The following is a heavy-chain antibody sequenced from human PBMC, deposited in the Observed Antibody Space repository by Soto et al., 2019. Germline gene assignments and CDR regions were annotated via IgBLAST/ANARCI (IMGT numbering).Heavy chain of an antibody. D-gene: IGHD4-17*01. Sequence: QVQLVQSGAEVKKPGSSVKVSCKASGGTFSSYTISWVRQAPGQGLECMGRIIPILGIANYAQKFQGRVTITADKSTSTAYMELSSVRSEDTAVYYCARGTTVVTYYYGMDDWGQGTTVTVSS. CDR1: GGTFSSYT. J-gene: IGHJ6*02. CDR2: IIPILGIA. CDR3: ARGTTVVTYYYGMDD. V-gene: IGHV1-69*02.